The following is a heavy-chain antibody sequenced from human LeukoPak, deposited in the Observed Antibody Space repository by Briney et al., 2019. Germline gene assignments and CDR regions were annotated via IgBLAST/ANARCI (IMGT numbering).Heavy chain of an antibody. V-gene: IGHV3-23*01. CDR2: ISGSGGST. CDR1: GFTFTDYA. J-gene: IGHJ4*02. D-gene: IGHD6-19*01. Sequence: GGSLRHSCAASGFTFTDYAMTWVRQAPGKGLEWVSAISGSGGSTYYADSVKGRFTISRDNSKSTLYLQMNTLRAEDTAVYYCARKEGYSSAWYWDNWGQGTLVTVSS. CDR3: ARKEGYSSAWYWDN.